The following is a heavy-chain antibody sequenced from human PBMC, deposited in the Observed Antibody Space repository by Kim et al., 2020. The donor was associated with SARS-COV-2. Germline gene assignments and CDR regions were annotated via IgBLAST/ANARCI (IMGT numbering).Heavy chain of an antibody. V-gene: IGHV5-10-1*01. Sequence: GESLKISCKGSGYSFTSYWISWVRQMPGKGLEWMGRIDPSDSYTNYSPSFQGHVTISADKSISTAYLQWSSLKAPDTAMYYCARGEGGQPYYFDYWGQGTLVTVSS. J-gene: IGHJ4*02. CDR2: IDPSDSYT. CDR1: GYSFTSYW. CDR3: ARGEGGQPYYFDY. D-gene: IGHD2-15*01.